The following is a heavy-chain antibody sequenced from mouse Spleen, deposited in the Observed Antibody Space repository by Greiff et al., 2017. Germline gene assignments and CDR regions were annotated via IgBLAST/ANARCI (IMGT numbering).Heavy chain of an antibody. Sequence: VHVKQSGAELVRPGASVKLSCTASGFNIKDYYMHWVKQRPEQGLEWIGRIDPEDGDTEYAPKFQGKATMTADTSSNTAYLQLSSLTSEDTAVYYCTTYGNYAYWYFDVWGAGTTVTVSS. CDR2: IDPEDGDT. D-gene: IGHD2-1*01. CDR3: TTYGNYAYWYFDV. J-gene: IGHJ1*01. CDR1: GFNIKDYY. V-gene: IGHV14-1*01.